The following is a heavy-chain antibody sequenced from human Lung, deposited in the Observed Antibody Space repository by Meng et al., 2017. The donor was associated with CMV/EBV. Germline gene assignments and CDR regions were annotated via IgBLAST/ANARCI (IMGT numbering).Heavy chain of an antibody. Sequence: GESLKISCTASGFTFNSYAMTWVRQAPGKGLEWVSLISDSGDSPYYADSVKGRFIISRDNSKNMVYLQMKSLRADDTAIYYCAKTLNGYGGADSWGQGTLVTVSS. CDR1: GFTFNSYA. D-gene: IGHD5-18*01. J-gene: IGHJ4*02. CDR3: AKTLNGYGGADS. CDR2: ISDSGDSP. V-gene: IGHV3-23*01.